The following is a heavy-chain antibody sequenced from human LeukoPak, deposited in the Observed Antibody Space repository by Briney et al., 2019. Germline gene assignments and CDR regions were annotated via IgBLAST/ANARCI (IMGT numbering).Heavy chain of an antibody. CDR3: ASNYGSGSYYKYYYYGMDV. Sequence: GGSLRLSCAASGFTFSSYWMHWVRPAPGKGLVWVLRINSDGSSTSYADFVKGRFTISRDNAKNTLYLQMNSLRAEDTAVYYCASNYGSGSYYKYYYYGMDVWGKGTTVTVSS. J-gene: IGHJ6*04. CDR1: GFTFSSYW. V-gene: IGHV3-74*01. CDR2: INSDGSST. D-gene: IGHD3-10*01.